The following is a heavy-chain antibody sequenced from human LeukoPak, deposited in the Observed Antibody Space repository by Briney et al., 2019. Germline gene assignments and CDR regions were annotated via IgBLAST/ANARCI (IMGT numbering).Heavy chain of an antibody. J-gene: IGHJ4*02. CDR3: AREPDSSGYYFDY. CDR1: GGTFSSYA. CDR2: IIPIFGTA. V-gene: IGHV1-69*13. Sequence: GASVKVSCKASGGTFSSYAISWVRQAPGQGLEWMGEIIPIFGTANYAQKFQGRVTITADESTSTAYMELSSLRSEDTAVYYCAREPDSSGYYFDYWGQGTLVTVSS. D-gene: IGHD3-22*01.